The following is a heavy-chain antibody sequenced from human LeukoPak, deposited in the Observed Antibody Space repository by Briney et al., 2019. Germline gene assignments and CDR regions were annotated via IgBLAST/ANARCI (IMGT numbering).Heavy chain of an antibody. D-gene: IGHD4-17*01. CDR3: ARDRVTTVSICPDY. Sequence: GGSLRLSCAASGFSFSDYYMSWIRQAPGKGLEWISYISTISTITYNADSVKGRFTVSRDNAKNTLYLQMTSLTAEDTAVYYCARDRVTTVSICPDYWGQGTLVTVSS. CDR2: ISTISTIT. CDR1: GFSFSDYY. V-gene: IGHV3-11*04. J-gene: IGHJ4*02.